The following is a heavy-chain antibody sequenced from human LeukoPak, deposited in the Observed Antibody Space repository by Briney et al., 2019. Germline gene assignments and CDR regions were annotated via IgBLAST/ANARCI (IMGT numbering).Heavy chain of an antibody. V-gene: IGHV4-59*01. D-gene: IGHD1-26*01. CDR1: GGSISSYY. CDR2: IYYSGST. J-gene: IGHJ3*02. Sequence: SETLSLTCTVSGGSISSYYWSWIRQPPGKGLEWIGYIYYSGSTNYNPSLKSRVTISVDTSKNQFSLKLSSVTAADTAVYYYARYSDPGSYPDAFDIWGQGTMVTVPS. CDR3: ARYSDPGSYPDAFDI.